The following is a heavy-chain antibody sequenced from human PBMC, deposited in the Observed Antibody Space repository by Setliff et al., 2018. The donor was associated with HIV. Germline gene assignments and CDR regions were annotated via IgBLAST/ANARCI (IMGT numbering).Heavy chain of an antibody. Sequence: SETLFLTCDVSTYSISSVHSWGWIRQPPGKGLEWIGTMHHSGNTHFNPSLDTRVTMFADTSKNQFSLRLSPVTAADTAIYYCAKGPRGLGLRYYFDYWAQGSQVTVSS. CDR2: MHHSGNT. D-gene: IGHD3-10*01. CDR3: AKGPRGLGLRYYFDY. V-gene: IGHV4-38-2*01. CDR1: TYSISSVHS. J-gene: IGHJ4*02.